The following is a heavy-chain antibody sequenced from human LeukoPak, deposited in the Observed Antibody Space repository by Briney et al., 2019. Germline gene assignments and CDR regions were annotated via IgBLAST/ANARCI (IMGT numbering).Heavy chain of an antibody. CDR1: GYTFTGYC. D-gene: IGHD6-13*01. J-gene: IGHJ5*02. Sequence: ASVKVSCKASGYTFTGYCMHWVRQAPGQGLEWMGWINPNSGGTNYAQKFQGRVTMTRDTSISTAYMELSRLRSDDTAVYYCARGVRRIAAAGTGLWFDPWGQGTLVTVSS. V-gene: IGHV1-2*02. CDR2: INPNSGGT. CDR3: ARGVRRIAAAGTGLWFDP.